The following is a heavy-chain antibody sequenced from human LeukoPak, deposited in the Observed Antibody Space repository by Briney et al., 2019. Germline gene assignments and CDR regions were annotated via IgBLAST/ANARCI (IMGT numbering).Heavy chain of an antibody. CDR2: IKQDGSEK. D-gene: IGHD4-23*01. Sequence: GGSLRLSCAGSGFTFSSYWMSWVRQAPGKGLEWVANIKQDGSEKYYVDSVKGRFTISRDNAKNSLYLQMNSLRAEDTAVYYCARKSRDYGGRRNDYWGQGTLVTVSS. V-gene: IGHV3-7*01. CDR3: ARKSRDYGGRRNDY. J-gene: IGHJ4*02. CDR1: GFTFSSYW.